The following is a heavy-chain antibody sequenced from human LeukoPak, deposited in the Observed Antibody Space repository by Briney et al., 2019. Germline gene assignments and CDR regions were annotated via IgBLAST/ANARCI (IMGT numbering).Heavy chain of an antibody. V-gene: IGHV3-30*04. CDR3: ARERDMDIIGDGMFV. Sequence: GGSLRLSCAASGFTFRNYAMNWVRQAPGKGLEWVAVLSHDAKNIIYAHSVKGRFTLSRDNAKNPMDLQMYNRRPEETGVYYCARERDMDIIGDGMFVCGKGTTVTVSS. CDR1: GFTFRNYA. CDR2: LSHDAKNI. D-gene: IGHD2-2*03. J-gene: IGHJ6*04.